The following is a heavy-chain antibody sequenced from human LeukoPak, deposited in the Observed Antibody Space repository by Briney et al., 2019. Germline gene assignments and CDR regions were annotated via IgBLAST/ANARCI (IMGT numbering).Heavy chain of an antibody. CDR1: GFSISSGYY. CDR2: IYESGNT. CDR3: ARGRYYYGSGSSFDY. D-gene: IGHD3-10*01. V-gene: IGHV4-38-2*02. Sequence: SETLSLTCTVSGFSISSGYYWGWIRQPPGKGLEWIGSIYESGNTYDSPSLKCRVILSVDTSKNQFSLRLTSVTAADTAMYFCARGRYYYGSGSSFDYWGQGTLVTVSS. J-gene: IGHJ4*02.